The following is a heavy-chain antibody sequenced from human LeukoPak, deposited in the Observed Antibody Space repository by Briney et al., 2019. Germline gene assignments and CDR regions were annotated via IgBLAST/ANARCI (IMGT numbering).Heavy chain of an antibody. J-gene: IGHJ4*02. Sequence: SETLSLTCAVYGGSFSGYYWSWIRQPPGKGLEWIGEINHSGSTNYNPSLKSRVTISVDTSKSQFSLKLSSVTAADTAVYYCASIAAADPFDYWGQGTLVTVSS. CDR3: ASIAAADPFDY. D-gene: IGHD6-13*01. V-gene: IGHV4-34*01. CDR1: GGSFSGYY. CDR2: INHSGST.